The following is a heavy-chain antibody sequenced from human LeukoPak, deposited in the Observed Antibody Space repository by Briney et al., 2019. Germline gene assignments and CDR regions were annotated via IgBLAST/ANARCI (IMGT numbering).Heavy chain of an antibody. CDR2: INHSGST. CDR1: GGSFSGYY. V-gene: IGHV4-34*01. CDR3: ARFVLRYFDWFGRGFDP. Sequence: PSETLSLTCAVYGGSFSGYYWSWIRQPPGKGLEWIGEINHSGSTNYNPSLTSRVTISVDTSKNQFSLKLSSVTAADTAVYYCARFVLRYFDWFGRGFDPWGQGTLVTVSS. D-gene: IGHD3-9*01. J-gene: IGHJ5*02.